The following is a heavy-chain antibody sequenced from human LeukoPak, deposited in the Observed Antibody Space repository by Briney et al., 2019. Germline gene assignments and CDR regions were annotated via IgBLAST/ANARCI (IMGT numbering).Heavy chain of an antibody. CDR1: GFTFSRNY. V-gene: IGHV3-53*01. CDR3: ATESAAGSFDY. CDR2: IYDGGST. J-gene: IGHJ4*02. D-gene: IGHD6-13*01. Sequence: GGSLRLSCAASGFTFSRNYMSWVRQAPGKGLEWVSVIYDGGSTYYADSVKGRFTISRDNSKNTLYLQMNSLRAEDTAIYYCATESAAGSFDYWGQGTLVTVSS.